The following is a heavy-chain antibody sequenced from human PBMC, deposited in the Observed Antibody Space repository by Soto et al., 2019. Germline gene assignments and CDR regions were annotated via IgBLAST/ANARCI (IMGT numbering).Heavy chain of an antibody. V-gene: IGHV3-30-3*01. Sequence: GGFLRLSCAASGFTFSSYAMHWVRQAPGKGLEWVAVISYDGSNKYYADSVKGRFTISRDNSKNTLYLQMNSLRAEDTAVYYCARDRGHYYDSSGYYSYYFDYWGQGTLVTV. J-gene: IGHJ4*02. CDR3: ARDRGHYYDSSGYYSYYFDY. CDR1: GFTFSSYA. CDR2: ISYDGSNK. D-gene: IGHD3-22*01.